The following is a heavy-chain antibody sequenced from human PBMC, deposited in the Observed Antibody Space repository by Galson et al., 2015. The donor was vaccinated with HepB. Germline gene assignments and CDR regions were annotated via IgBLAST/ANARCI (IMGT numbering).Heavy chain of an antibody. D-gene: IGHD2/OR15-2a*01. Sequence: SLRLSCAVSGFRVSESFLSWVRQVPERGLEYVSDIYPSGATYYRDSVRGRFTMSRDAFQNSLYLQMNSLRVEDTAVYYCAKGGPGQINMMINRILGFDPWGQGTQVTVFS. CDR2: IYPSGAT. CDR3: AKGGPGQINMMINRILGFDP. J-gene: IGHJ5*02. V-gene: IGHV3-66*02. CDR1: GFRVSESF.